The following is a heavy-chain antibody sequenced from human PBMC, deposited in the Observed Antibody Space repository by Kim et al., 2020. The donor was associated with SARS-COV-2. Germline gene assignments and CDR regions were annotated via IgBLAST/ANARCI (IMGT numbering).Heavy chain of an antibody. V-gene: IGHV3-30*03. CDR2: NKM. J-gene: IGHJ4*02. D-gene: IGHD1-26*01. Sequence: NKMCYGDSVKGRFTISRDNSRNTLFLQMDSLRPEDTAVYYCARDLIVAGTLWGQGTLVTVSS. CDR3: ARDLIVAGTL.